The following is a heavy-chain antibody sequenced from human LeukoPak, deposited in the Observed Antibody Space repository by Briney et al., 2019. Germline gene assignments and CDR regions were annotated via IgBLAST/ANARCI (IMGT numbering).Heavy chain of an antibody. CDR1: GFTFSSYA. J-gene: IGHJ4*02. CDR3: EKPPPEGFPLGYDY. D-gene: IGHD3-16*01. Sequence: GGSLRLSCAASGFTFSSYAMSWVRQAPGKWLEWVSVISGSAGTTYYADSVKGRFTISRDNSKNTLYLQMNSLRAKEKAVYYFEKPPPEGFPLGYDYWGQGALVTVSS. V-gene: IGHV3-23*01. CDR2: ISGSAGTT.